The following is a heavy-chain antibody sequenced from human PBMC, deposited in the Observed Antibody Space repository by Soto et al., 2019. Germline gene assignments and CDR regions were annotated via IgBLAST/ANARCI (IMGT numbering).Heavy chain of an antibody. Sequence: QSQLVQAGSEVRMPGASVKVSCKASGYSFTTYSITWVRQAPGQGREWMGWGIASNGKTNYAQKFEDRVTMTTDTATTTAYMEVRSLRSDDTAVYYCAREALGVHASWFDPWGQGTLVTVSS. V-gene: IGHV1-18*01. CDR2: GIASNGKT. J-gene: IGHJ5*02. CDR3: AREALGVHASWFDP. D-gene: IGHD3-10*01. CDR1: GYSFTTYS.